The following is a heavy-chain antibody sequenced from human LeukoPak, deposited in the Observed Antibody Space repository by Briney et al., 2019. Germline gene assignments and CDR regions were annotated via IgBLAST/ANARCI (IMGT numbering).Heavy chain of an antibody. CDR2: IRYSGST. Sequence: SETLSLTCNVSGGSISSNTYFWGWIRRPPGKGLEWIGSIRYSGSTYYNPSLKSRVTISVDTSKNQFSLNLSSLAAADTAVYYCATSDTVSTYNWFDPWGQGTLVTVS. CDR1: GGSISSNTYF. D-gene: IGHD5/OR15-5a*01. J-gene: IGHJ5*02. CDR3: ATSDTVSTYNWFDP. V-gene: IGHV4-39*01.